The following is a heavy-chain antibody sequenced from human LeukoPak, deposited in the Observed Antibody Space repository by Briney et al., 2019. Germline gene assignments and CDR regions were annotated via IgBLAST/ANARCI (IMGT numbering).Heavy chain of an antibody. Sequence: GGSLRLSCAASGFTFSDYYMSWIRQAPGKGLEWVSYISSSGSTIYYADSVKGRFTISRDNSKNTLYLQMNSLRAEDTAVYYCAKSPRQWPDYWGQGTLVTVSS. CDR2: ISSSGSTI. CDR1: GFTFSDYY. J-gene: IGHJ4*02. CDR3: AKSPRQWPDY. D-gene: IGHD6-19*01. V-gene: IGHV3-11*01.